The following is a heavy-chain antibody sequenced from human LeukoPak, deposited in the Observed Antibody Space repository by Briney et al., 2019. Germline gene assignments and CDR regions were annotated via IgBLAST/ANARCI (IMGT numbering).Heavy chain of an antibody. CDR2: IYYSGST. V-gene: IGHV4-59*01. J-gene: IGHJ4*02. D-gene: IGHD3-10*01. Sequence: SETLSLTCTVSGGSLSSYYWSWIRQPPGKGLEWIGYIYYSGSTNYNPSLKSRVTISVDTSKNQFSLKLSSVTAADTAVYYCARAPQAMVRGYFDYWGQGTLVTVSS. CDR3: ARAPQAMVRGYFDY. CDR1: GGSLSSYY.